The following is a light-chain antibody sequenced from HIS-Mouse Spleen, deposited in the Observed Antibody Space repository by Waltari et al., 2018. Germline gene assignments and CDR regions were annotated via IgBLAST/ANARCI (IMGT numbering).Light chain of an antibody. V-gene: IGLV3-10*01. Sequence: SFELTQPPSVSLSPGQTARITCSGDALPQKYAYWYKQKSGQAPVLVIYEDSKRPSGIPERFSGSSSGTMATLTISGAQVEDEADYYCYSTDSSGNHRVFGGGTKLTVL. CDR2: EDS. CDR1: ALPQKY. CDR3: YSTDSSGNHRV. J-gene: IGLJ2*01.